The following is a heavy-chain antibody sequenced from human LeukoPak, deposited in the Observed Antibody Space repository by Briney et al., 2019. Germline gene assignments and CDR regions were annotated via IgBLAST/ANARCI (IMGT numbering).Heavy chain of an antibody. D-gene: IGHD5-24*01. CDR2: INPGGDNT. CDR1: GYTFTDYY. J-gene: IGHJ3*02. Sequence: ASVKVSCKASGYTFTDYYIHWVRQAPGQGLEWMGLINPGGDNTNYAQNFQGRVTMTRDTSTSTVYMELSSLRSEDTAIYYCARIRDGYNDAYDIWGQGTVVTVPS. CDR3: ARIRDGYNDAYDI. V-gene: IGHV1-46*01.